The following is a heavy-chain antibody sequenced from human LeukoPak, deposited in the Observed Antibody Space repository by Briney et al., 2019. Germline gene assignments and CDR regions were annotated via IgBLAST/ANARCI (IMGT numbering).Heavy chain of an antibody. V-gene: IGHV4-59*01. CDR3: ARGGSYHGY. D-gene: IGHD1-26*01. Sequence: KPSETLPLTCTVSGDSISGYYWSWIRQPPGKGLEWIGNIYYSGTTNHNPSLKSRVTISVDTSKSQFSLKLSSVTAADTATYYCARGGSYHGYWGQGTLVTVSS. CDR2: IYYSGTT. CDR1: GDSISGYY. J-gene: IGHJ4*02.